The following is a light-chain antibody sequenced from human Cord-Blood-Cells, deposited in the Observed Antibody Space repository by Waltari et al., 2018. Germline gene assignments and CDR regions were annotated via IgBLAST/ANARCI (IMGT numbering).Light chain of an antibody. CDR2: AAS. J-gene: IGKJ2*01. Sequence: DIQMTQSPSSLSASVGDRVTIICRANQSISSYLNWYQQKPGKAPKLLIYAASSLQSGVPSRFSGSGSGTDFTLTISSLQPEDFATYYCQQSYSTPYTFGQGTKLEIK. CDR3: QQSYSTPYT. CDR1: QSISSY. V-gene: IGKV1-39*01.